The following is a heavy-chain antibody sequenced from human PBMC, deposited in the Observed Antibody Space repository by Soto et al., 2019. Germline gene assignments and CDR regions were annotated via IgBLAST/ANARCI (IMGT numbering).Heavy chain of an antibody. V-gene: IGHV4-34*01. CDR1: GGSFRGYY. CDR3: ARGPLWYSSSWPFDY. D-gene: IGHD6-13*01. J-gene: IGHJ4*02. Sequence: SETLSLTCAVYGGSFRGYYWSWIRQPPGKGLEWIGEINHSGSTNYNPSLKSRVIISVDTSKNQFSLKLSSVTAADTAVYYCARGPLWYSSSWPFDYWGQG. CDR2: INHSGST.